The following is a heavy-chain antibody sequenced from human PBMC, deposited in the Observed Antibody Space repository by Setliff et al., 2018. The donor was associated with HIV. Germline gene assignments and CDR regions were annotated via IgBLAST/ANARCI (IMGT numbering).Heavy chain of an antibody. D-gene: IGHD6-19*01. J-gene: IGHJ4*02. Sequence: HPGGSLRLSCAASGFTFGSYPMHWVRQAPGKGLEWVATMSGSGGVTYYADSMKGRFTISTDNSKKTLSLQMNSLRAVTVRNVAAVDCWGQGTLVTVSS. CDR3: VDC. V-gene: IGHV3-23*01. CDR2: MSGSGGVT. CDR1: GFTFGSYP.